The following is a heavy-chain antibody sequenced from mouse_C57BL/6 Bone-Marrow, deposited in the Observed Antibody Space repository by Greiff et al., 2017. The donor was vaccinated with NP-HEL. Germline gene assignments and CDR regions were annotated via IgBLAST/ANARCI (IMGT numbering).Heavy chain of an antibody. D-gene: IGHD1-1*01. V-gene: IGHV1-5*01. CDR3: TRSGGSSYDGYAMDY. J-gene: IGHJ4*01. Sequence: EVQLQQSGTVLARPGASVKMSCKTSGYTFTSYWMHWVKQRPGQGLEWIGAIYPGNSDTSYNQKFKGKAKLTAVTSASTAYMELSSLTNEDSAVYYCTRSGGSSYDGYAMDYWGQGTSVTVSS. CDR2: IYPGNSDT. CDR1: GYTFTSYW.